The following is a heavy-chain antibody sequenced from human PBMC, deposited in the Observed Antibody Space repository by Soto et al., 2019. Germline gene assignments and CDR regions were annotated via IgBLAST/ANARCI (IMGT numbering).Heavy chain of an antibody. V-gene: IGHV3-23*01. CDR3: AKDLADYFQFWSGYYGMDV. CDR2: ISGSGGST. J-gene: IGHJ6*04. Sequence: GGSLRLSCAASRFTFSSYAMSWVRQAPGKGLEWVSGISGSGGSTYYADSVKGRFTISRDNSKNTLYVQMNSLRAEDTAVYYCAKDLADYFQFWSGYYGMDVWGKGTTVTVSS. CDR1: RFTFSSYA. D-gene: IGHD3-3*01.